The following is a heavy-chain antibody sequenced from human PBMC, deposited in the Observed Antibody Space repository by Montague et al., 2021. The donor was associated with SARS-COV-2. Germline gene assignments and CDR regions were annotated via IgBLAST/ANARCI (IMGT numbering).Heavy chain of an antibody. J-gene: IGHJ5*02. D-gene: IGHD5-24*01. V-gene: IGHV4-59*01. CDR1: GGSINSDY. Sequence: ETLSLTCTVSGGSINSDYWSWIRQPPGKGLEWIGYIYYRGSTNYNPSLKSRVTISVDTSKNQFSLKLISVTAADTAVYYRAREDRWNWFDPWGQGILVTVSS. CDR3: AREDRWNWFDP. CDR2: IYYRGST.